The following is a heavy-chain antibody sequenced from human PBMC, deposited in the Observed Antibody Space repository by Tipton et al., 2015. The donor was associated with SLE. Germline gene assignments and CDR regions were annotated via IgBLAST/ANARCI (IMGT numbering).Heavy chain of an antibody. CDR3: ARGFGGSYSDF. CDR1: GGSISPYY. J-gene: IGHJ4*02. Sequence: TLSLTCTVSGGSISPYYWSWIRQSPGKGLEWIGYIYSSGRTNYNPSLKSRVTMSVDTSKNQFSLRLSSVTAADTAVYYCARGFGGSYSDFWGQGTLVTVSS. CDR2: IYSSGRT. V-gene: IGHV4-59*12. D-gene: IGHD1-26*01.